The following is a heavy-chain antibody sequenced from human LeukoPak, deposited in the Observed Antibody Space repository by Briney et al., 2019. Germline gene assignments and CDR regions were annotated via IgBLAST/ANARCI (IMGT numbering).Heavy chain of an antibody. CDR2: IFYSGST. J-gene: IGHJ3*02. CDR3: AKSNGYGLVDI. CDR1: GGSFSTYY. D-gene: IGHD3-10*01. V-gene: IGHV4-59*12. Sequence: SETLSLTCAVYGGSFSTYYWTWIRQPPGKGLEWIGNIFYSGSTYYSPSLKSRVTISLDTSRNQFSLKLNSVTAADTAVYYCAKSNGYGLVDIWGQGTMVTVSS.